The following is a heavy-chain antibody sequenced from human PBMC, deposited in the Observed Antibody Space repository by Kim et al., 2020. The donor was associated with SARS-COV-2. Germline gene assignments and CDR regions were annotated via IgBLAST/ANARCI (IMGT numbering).Heavy chain of an antibody. D-gene: IGHD6-13*01. CDR1: GFTFSDYY. CDR3: ARDQGRFIAGSTFDP. CDR2: ISSSGTTI. J-gene: IGHJ5*02. V-gene: IGHV3-11*01. Sequence: GGSLRLSCAASGFTFSDYYMSWIRQAPGKGLEWVSYISSSGTTIYYADSVKGRFTISRDNAKNSLYLQMNSLRAEDTAVYYCARDQGRFIAGSTFDPWGQGTLVTVSS.